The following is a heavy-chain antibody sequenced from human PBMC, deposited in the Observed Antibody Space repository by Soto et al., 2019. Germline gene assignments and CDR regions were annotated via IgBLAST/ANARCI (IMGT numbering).Heavy chain of an antibody. CDR2: ISSSGNTI. CDR1: GFTFSDYY. Sequence: QVQLVESGGGLVKTSGSLRIACAASGFTFSDYYMSWVRQAPGKGLEWVSYISSSGNTIYYADSVKGRFTISRDNAKNSVYLQMNSLRAADTALYFCAKMSSENYYDPVFSWGQGTLVTVSS. D-gene: IGHD3-22*01. J-gene: IGHJ4*02. CDR3: AKMSSENYYDPVFS. V-gene: IGHV3-11*01.